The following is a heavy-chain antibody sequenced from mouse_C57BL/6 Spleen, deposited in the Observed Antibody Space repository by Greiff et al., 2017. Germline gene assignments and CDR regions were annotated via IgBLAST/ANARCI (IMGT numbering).Heavy chain of an antibody. J-gene: IGHJ1*03. D-gene: IGHD1-1*01. CDR2: INPSNGGT. V-gene: IGHV1-53*01. CDR3: AREAYYYGSSHWYFDG. CDR1: GYTFTSYW. Sequence: QVQLQQPGTELVKPGASVKLSCKASGYTFTSYWMHWVKQRPGQGLEWIGNINPSNGGTNYNEKFKSKATLTVDKSSSTAYMQLSSLTSEDSAVYYCAREAYYYGSSHWYFDGWGTGTTVTVSS.